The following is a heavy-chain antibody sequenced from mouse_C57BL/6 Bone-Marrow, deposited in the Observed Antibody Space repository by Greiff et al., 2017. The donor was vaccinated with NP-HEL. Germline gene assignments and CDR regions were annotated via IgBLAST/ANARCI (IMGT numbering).Heavy chain of an antibody. Sequence: EVQLQQSGAELVRPGASVKLSCTASGFNIKDDYMHWVKQRPEQGLEWIGWIDPENGDTEYASKFQGKATITADTSSNTAYLQLSSLASEDTAVYCCTTGNPFAYWGQGTLVTVSA. J-gene: IGHJ3*01. CDR1: GFNIKDDY. CDR3: TTGNPFAY. V-gene: IGHV14-4*01. CDR2: IDPENGDT.